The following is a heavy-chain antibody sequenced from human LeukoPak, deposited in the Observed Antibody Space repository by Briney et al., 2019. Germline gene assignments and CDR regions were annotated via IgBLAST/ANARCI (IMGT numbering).Heavy chain of an antibody. CDR2: ISAYNGNT. V-gene: IGHV1-18*01. J-gene: IGHJ4*02. CDR3: ARGVVGATRGAKFDY. CDR1: DYTFTSYG. Sequence: ASVKVSCKASDYTFTSYGISWVRQAPGQGLEWMGWISAYNGNTNYAQKLQGRVTMTTDTSTSTAYMELRSLRSDDTAVYYCARGVVGATRGAKFDYWGQGTLVTVSS. D-gene: IGHD1-26*01.